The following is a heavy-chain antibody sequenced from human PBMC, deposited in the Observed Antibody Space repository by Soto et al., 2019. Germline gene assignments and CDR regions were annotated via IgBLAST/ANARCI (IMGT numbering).Heavy chain of an antibody. CDR3: ARTYYYDSSGYYYAQDYGMDV. Sequence: GESLKISCIGSGYSFTSYWISWVRQMPGKGLERMGRIDPSDSYTNYSPSFQGHVTISADKSISTAYLQWSSLKASDTAMYYCARTYYYDSSGYYYAQDYGMDVWGQGTTVTVSS. CDR2: IDPSDSYT. J-gene: IGHJ6*02. V-gene: IGHV5-10-1*01. CDR1: GYSFTSYW. D-gene: IGHD3-22*01.